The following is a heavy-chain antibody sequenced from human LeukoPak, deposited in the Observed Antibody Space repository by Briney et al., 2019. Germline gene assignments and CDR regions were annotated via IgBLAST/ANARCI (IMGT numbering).Heavy chain of an antibody. Sequence: QPVGFLRLPCAASGFIFSSYDMYWVRQAPGKGPEWVAVISQDVSHKYYADFVKGRFTISRDNSKNTLHLQMNTLTTEDTAVYYCAKRRLEDSGTYGGGFDFWGQGTMVTV. D-gene: IGHD4-23*01. J-gene: IGHJ3*01. CDR2: ISQDVSHK. CDR1: GFIFSSYD. CDR3: AKRRLEDSGTYGGGFDF. V-gene: IGHV3-30*18.